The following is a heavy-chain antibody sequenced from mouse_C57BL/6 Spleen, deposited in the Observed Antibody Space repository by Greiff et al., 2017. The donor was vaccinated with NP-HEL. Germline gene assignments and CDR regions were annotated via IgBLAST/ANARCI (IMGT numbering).Heavy chain of an antibody. D-gene: IGHD2-5*01. J-gene: IGHJ3*01. V-gene: IGHV5-17*01. Sequence: EVQLVESGGGLVKPGGSLKLSCAASGFTFSDYGMHWVRQAPEKGLEWVAYISSGSSTIYYADTVKGRFTISRDNAKNTLFLQMTSLRSEDTAMYYCAREAYYSNFLWFAYWGKGTLVTVSA. CDR3: AREAYYSNFLWFAY. CDR1: GFTFSDYG. CDR2: ISSGSSTI.